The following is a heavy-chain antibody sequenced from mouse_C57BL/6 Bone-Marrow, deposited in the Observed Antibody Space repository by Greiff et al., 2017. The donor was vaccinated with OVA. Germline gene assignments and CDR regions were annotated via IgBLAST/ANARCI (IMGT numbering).Heavy chain of an antibody. CDR2: IYPRDGST. Sequence: LVESGPELVKPGASVKLSCKASGYTFTSYDINWVKQRPGQGLEWIGWIYPRDGSTKYNEKFKGKATLTVDTSSSTAYMELHSLTSEDSAVYFCYYYSNRAWFAYWGQGTLVTVSA. D-gene: IGHD2-5*01. J-gene: IGHJ3*01. V-gene: IGHV1-85*01. CDR3: YYYSNRAWFAY. CDR1: GYTFTSYD.